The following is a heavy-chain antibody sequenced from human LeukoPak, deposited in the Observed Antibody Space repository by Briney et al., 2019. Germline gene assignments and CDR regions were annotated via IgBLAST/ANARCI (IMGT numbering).Heavy chain of an antibody. CDR2: IKQDGSEK. J-gene: IGHJ4*02. CDR1: GLTFSSYW. V-gene: IGHV3-7*01. Sequence: GGSLRLSCAASGLTFSSYWMSWVRQAPGKGLEWVANIKQDGSEKYYVDSVKGRFTISRDNAKNSLYLQMNSLRAEDTAVYYCARDSQRSGDLDYWGQGTLVTVSS. D-gene: IGHD3-10*01. CDR3: ARDSQRSGDLDY.